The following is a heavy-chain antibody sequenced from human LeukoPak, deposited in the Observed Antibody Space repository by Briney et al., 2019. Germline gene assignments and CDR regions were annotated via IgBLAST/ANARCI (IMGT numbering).Heavy chain of an antibody. CDR2: ISAYNGNT. Sequence: ASVKVSCKASGYTFTSYGISWVRQAPGQGLEWMGWISAYNGNTNYAQKLQGRVTMTTDTSTSTASMELRSLRSDDTAVYYCARVGYYGSGSYYNPLRNYYYMDVWGKGTTVTVSS. CDR3: ARVGYYGSGSYYNPLRNYYYMDV. V-gene: IGHV1-18*01. D-gene: IGHD3-10*01. J-gene: IGHJ6*03. CDR1: GYTFTSYG.